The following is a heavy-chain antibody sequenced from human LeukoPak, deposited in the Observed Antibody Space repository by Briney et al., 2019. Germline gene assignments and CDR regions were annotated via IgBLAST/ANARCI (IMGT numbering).Heavy chain of an antibody. V-gene: IGHV3-53*01. Sequence: GGSLRLSCAASGFTVSNTYMSWVRQAPGKGLEWVSVIYRSGSTYYADSVKGRFTISRDNAKNSLYLQMNSLRAEDTAVYYCARDRWWLVQYYYGMDVWGQGTTVTVSS. CDR3: ARDRWWLVQYYYGMDV. D-gene: IGHD6-19*01. CDR2: IYRSGST. CDR1: GFTVSNTY. J-gene: IGHJ6*02.